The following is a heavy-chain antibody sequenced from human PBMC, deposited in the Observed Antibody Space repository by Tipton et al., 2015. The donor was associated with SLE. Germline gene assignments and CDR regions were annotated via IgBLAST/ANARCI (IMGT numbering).Heavy chain of an antibody. V-gene: IGHV4-34*01. J-gene: IGHJ3*02. CDR3: ARAAGGWLRRVWAAFDI. Sequence: LRLSCAVYGGSFSGYTWSWIRHFPGKGLEWIGDINHSKTTNYNPSLKSRVTISVDTSENQLSLKVTSVPAADTAVYYCARAAGGWLRRVWAAFDIWGQGTRVTVSS. CDR1: GGSFSGYT. CDR2: INHSKTT. D-gene: IGHD5-12*01.